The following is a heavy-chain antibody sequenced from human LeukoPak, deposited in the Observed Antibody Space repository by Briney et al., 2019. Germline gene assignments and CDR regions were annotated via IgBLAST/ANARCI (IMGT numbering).Heavy chain of an antibody. CDR1: GFTFSSYG. V-gene: IGHV3-23*01. Sequence: GGALRLSCAASGFTFSSYGMHWVRQAPGKGLEWVSAISGSGGSTYYADSGKGRFTISRDNSKNTLYLQMNSLRAEDTAVYYCAKAGGSSRQYFDYWGQGTLVTVSS. D-gene: IGHD6-6*01. J-gene: IGHJ4*02. CDR2: ISGSGGST. CDR3: AKAGGSSRQYFDY.